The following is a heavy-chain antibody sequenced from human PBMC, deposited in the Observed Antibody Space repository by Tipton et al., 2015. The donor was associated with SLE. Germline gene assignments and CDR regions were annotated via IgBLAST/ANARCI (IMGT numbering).Heavy chain of an antibody. Sequence: LRLSCTVSGGSISSYYWSWIRQPPGKGLEWIGYIYYSGSTNYNPSLKSRVTISVDTSKNQFSLKLSSVTAADTAVYYCARRVVAAIDYWGQGTLVTVSS. V-gene: IGHV4-59*08. J-gene: IGHJ4*02. CDR2: IYYSGST. D-gene: IGHD2-15*01. CDR1: GGSISSYY. CDR3: ARRVVAAIDY.